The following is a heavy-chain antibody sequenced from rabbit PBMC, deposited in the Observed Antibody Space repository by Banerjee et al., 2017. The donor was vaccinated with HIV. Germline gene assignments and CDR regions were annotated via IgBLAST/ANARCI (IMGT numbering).Heavy chain of an antibody. J-gene: IGHJ4*01. D-gene: IGHD1-1*01. CDR2: IYTGSGST. Sequence: QEQLEESGGDLVKPEGSLTLTCKASGFDLSYYDYMCWVRQAPGKGLELIGCIYTGSGSTYYASWAKGRFTITRSTSLNTVTLQMTSLTAADTATYFCARNRGYMHFNLWGPGTLVTVS. CDR1: GFDLSYYDY. CDR3: ARNRGYMHFNL. V-gene: IGHV1S43*01.